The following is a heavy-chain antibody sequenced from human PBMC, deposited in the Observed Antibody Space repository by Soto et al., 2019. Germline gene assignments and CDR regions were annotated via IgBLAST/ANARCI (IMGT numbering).Heavy chain of an antibody. CDR1: GFTLRTYA. CDR3: AKPLRDQVLCIFEF. Sequence: GGSLRLSCAASGFTLRTYAMTWVRQAPGKGLEWVSGISGSGGSTFYADSVKGRFTISRDNSKNTLYLQMNSLRAEDTAVYYCAKPLRDQVLCIFEFWGQGTVVIVSS. J-gene: IGHJ3*01. CDR2: ISGSGGST. D-gene: IGHD2-2*01. V-gene: IGHV3-23*01.